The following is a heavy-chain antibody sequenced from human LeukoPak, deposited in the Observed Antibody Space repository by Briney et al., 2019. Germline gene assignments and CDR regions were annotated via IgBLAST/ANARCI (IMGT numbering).Heavy chain of an antibody. J-gene: IGHJ4*02. V-gene: IGHV3-23*01. D-gene: IGHD3-9*01. CDR3: AKAPLLRYFDWLLYGVFDY. CDR2: ISGSGGST. Sequence: GGSLRLSCVASGFTFDDYGMNWVRQAPGKGLEWVSAISGSGGSTYYADSVKGRFTISRDNSKNTLYLQMNSLRAEDTAVYYCAKAPLLRYFDWLLYGVFDYWGQGTLVTVSS. CDR1: GFTFDDYG.